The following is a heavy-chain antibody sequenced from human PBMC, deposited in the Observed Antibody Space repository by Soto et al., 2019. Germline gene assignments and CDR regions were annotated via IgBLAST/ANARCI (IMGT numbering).Heavy chain of an antibody. D-gene: IGHD2-2*01. J-gene: IGHJ5*02. CDR3: ARDLGCSSTSCYSNWFDP. Sequence: GXXVKVSCKASGYTFTSYGISWVRQAPGQGLEWMEWISAYNGNTNYAQKLQGRVTMTTDTSTSTAYMELRSLRSDDTAVYYCARDLGCSSTSCYSNWFDPWGQGTLVTVSS. CDR1: GYTFTSYG. CDR2: ISAYNGNT. V-gene: IGHV1-18*01.